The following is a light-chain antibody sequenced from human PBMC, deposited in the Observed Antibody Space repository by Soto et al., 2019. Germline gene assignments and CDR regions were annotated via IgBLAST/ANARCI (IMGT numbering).Light chain of an antibody. V-gene: IGKV3-20*01. CDR3: QQYFNWTLTWT. CDR1: QTITTSQ. J-gene: IGKJ3*01. CDR2: GAS. Sequence: EIVLTQSPGTLSLSPGERATLFCRASQTITTSQLAWYQQKPGQAPRVLIFGASNRATGIPDRFSSSGSGTDFTLTISRLEPEDFAIYYCQQYFNWTLTWTFGPGTKVQIK.